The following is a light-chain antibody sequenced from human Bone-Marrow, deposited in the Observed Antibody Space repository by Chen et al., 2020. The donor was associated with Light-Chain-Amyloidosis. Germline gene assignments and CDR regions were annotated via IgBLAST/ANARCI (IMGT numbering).Light chain of an antibody. CDR3: CSYAGSPWV. V-gene: IGLV2-23*02. J-gene: IGLJ3*02. CDR1: SSDVGNYKF. Sequence: QSALTQPASVSGSPGQSITISCTGTSSDVGNYKFVSWYQQHPGNAPKLMLFEVSERPSGVSNRFSGSKSGNTASLTISGLQAEDEADYYCCSYAGSPWVFGGGTKLTVL. CDR2: EVS.